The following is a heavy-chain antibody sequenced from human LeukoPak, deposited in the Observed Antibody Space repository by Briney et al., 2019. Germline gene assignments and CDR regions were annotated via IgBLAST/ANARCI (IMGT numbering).Heavy chain of an antibody. D-gene: IGHD3-22*01. J-gene: IGHJ4*02. Sequence: GGSLRLSCAASGFTFSSYAMHWVRQAPGKGLEWVAVISYDGSNKYYADSVKGRLTISRDNSKNTLYLQMNSLRAEDTAVYYCARDRDYYDSSGPLDYWGQGTLVTVSS. CDR2: ISYDGSNK. CDR1: GFTFSSYA. CDR3: ARDRDYYDSSGPLDY. V-gene: IGHV3-30-3*01.